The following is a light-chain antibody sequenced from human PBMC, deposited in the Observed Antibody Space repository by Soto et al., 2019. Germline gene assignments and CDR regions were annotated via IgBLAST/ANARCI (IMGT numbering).Light chain of an antibody. Sequence: EVVMTQSPGTLSASPGERATLSCMASRTIAGNVAWYQQKPGQAPRLLIFLTSTRAIGVPDRFSGGGSGTEFTLTISSLQSEDFAVYYCQQYNNWPWTFGQGTKVDIK. CDR1: RTIAGN. J-gene: IGKJ1*01. CDR2: LTS. CDR3: QQYNNWPWT. V-gene: IGKV3D-15*01.